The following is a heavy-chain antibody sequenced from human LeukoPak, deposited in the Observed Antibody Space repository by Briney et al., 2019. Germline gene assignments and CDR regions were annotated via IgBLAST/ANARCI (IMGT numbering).Heavy chain of an antibody. D-gene: IGHD6-13*01. CDR1: GFTFSNYG. Sequence: GGSMRLSCGASGFTFSNYGMHWVRQAPGKGLEWVAVISYDGSKKYHADSVKGRFTISRDNSKNTLYLQMNSLRAEDTAVYYCAKDLAIAAAALEGDYFDYWGQGTLVTVSS. CDR2: ISYDGSKK. J-gene: IGHJ4*02. V-gene: IGHV3-30*18. CDR3: AKDLAIAAAALEGDYFDY.